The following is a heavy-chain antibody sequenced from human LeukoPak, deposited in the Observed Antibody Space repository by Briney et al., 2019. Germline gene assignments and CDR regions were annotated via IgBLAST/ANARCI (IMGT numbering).Heavy chain of an antibody. CDR2: INHSGST. CDR1: GGSFSGYY. Sequence: PSETLSLTCAVYGGSFSGYYWSWIRQPPGKGLEWIGEINHSGSTNYNPSLKGRVTISVDTSKNQFSLKLSSVTAADTAVYYCARAIYDFWSGYPHHLDYWGQGTLVTVSS. V-gene: IGHV4-34*01. D-gene: IGHD3-3*01. CDR3: ARAIYDFWSGYPHHLDY. J-gene: IGHJ4*02.